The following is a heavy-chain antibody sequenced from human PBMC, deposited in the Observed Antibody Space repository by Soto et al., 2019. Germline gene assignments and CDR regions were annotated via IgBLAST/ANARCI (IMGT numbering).Heavy chain of an antibody. J-gene: IGHJ4*02. Sequence: EVQLLESGGGLVQPGGSLRLSCAASGFTFSSYAMSWVRQAPGKGLACVSSISGSGGGSYYADSVKGRFTISRDNSKNTLYLQMNSLIAEDTAVYYCAKGIAVAGSRGYYFYYWGQGVLVTVSS. CDR1: GFTFSSYA. CDR3: AKGIAVAGSRGYYFYY. D-gene: IGHD6-19*01. CDR2: ISGSGGGS. V-gene: IGHV3-23*01.